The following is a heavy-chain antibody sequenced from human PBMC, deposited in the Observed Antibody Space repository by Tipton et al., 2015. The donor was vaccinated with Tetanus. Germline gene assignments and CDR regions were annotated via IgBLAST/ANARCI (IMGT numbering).Heavy chain of an antibody. CDR1: GLTFSSYN. J-gene: IGHJ4*02. V-gene: IGHV3-48*02. D-gene: IGHD1-14*01. CDR2: ISGTGSTI. Sequence: SLRLSCAASGLTFSSYNMNWVRQAPGKGLEWLSYISGTGSTIDYADSVKGRFTISRDNAKNSLYLQMNGLRDDDTAVYYCEAQRTSEDFWGQRTLVTASS. CDR3: EAQRTSEDF.